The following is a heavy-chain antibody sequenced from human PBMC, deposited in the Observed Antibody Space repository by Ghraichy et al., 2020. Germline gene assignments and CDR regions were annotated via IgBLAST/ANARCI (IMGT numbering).Heavy chain of an antibody. V-gene: IGHV4-34*01. CDR3: ARVLQGLVHRSNWYFDL. Sequence: SETLSLTCAVYGGSFSGYYWSWIRQPPGKGLEWIGEINHSGSTNYNPSLKSQVTISVDTSKNQFSLKLSSVTAADTAVYYCARVLQGLVHRSNWYFDLWGRGTLVTVSS. CDR1: GGSFSGYY. D-gene: IGHD6-19*01. J-gene: IGHJ2*01. CDR2: INHSGST.